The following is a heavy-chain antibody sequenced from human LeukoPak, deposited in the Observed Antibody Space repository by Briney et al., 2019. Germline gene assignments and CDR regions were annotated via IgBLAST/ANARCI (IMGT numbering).Heavy chain of an antibody. Sequence: SSETLSLTCTVSGGSISSYYWSWIRQPPGKGLEWIGYIHYSGTTYYNPSLKSRVTISVDTSKNQFSLKLNSVTAADTAVYYCARVSSRGWTDFDYWGQGTLVTVSS. D-gene: IGHD6-19*01. V-gene: IGHV4-59*01. CDR1: GGSISSYY. J-gene: IGHJ4*02. CDR3: ARVSSRGWTDFDY. CDR2: IHYSGTT.